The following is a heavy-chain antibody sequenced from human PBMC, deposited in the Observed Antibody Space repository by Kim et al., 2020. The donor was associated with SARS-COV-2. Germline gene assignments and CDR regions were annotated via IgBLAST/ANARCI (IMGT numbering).Heavy chain of an antibody. J-gene: IGHJ6*02. Sequence: ASVKVSCKASGYTFTSYDINWVRQATGQGLEWMGWMNPNSGNTGYAQKFQGRVTMTRNTSISTAYMELSSLRSEDTAVYYCASPSYSSSRSPDYYYGMDVWGQGTTVTVSS. D-gene: IGHD6-13*01. CDR3: ASPSYSSSRSPDYYYGMDV. V-gene: IGHV1-8*01. CDR2: MNPNSGNT. CDR1: GYTFTSYD.